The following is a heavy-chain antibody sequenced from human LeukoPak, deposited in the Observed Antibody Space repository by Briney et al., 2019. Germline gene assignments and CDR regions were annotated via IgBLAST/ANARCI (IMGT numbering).Heavy chain of an antibody. CDR1: GGSVSSGSYY. D-gene: IGHD2-2*01. J-gene: IGHJ5*02. CDR3: ARQTRDIVVVSIWFDP. V-gene: IGHV4-61*01. CDR2: IYYSGST. Sequence: SETLSLTCTVSGGSVSSGSYYWSWIRQPPGKGLEWIGYIYYSGSTNYNPSLKSRVTISVDTSKNQFSLKLSSVTAADTAVYYCARQTRDIVVVSIWFDPWGQGTLVTVSS.